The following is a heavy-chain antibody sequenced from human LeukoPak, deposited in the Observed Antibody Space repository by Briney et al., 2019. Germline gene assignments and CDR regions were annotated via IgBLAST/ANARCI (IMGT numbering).Heavy chain of an antibody. CDR2: IKEDGSRE. V-gene: IGHV3-7*01. D-gene: IGHD3-3*01. CDR1: GFTFSNHW. CDR3: GRDRLIGGLDP. J-gene: IGHJ5*02. Sequence: GGSLRLSCVASGFTFSNHWMSWVRRAPGKGLEWVANIKEDGSREYYVDSVKGRFTISRDNAKNSLYLQMNSLRAADTAVYYCGRDRLIGGLDPWGQGTLVTVSS.